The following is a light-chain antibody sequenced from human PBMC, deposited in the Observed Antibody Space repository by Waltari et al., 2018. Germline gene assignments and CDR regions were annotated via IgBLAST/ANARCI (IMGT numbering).Light chain of an antibody. CDR1: QSVSSN. V-gene: IGKV3-15*01. Sequence: EIVMTQSPATLSVSPGERATLSCRASQSVSSNLAWYQQKPGQAPRLLIYGASNRATGIPARFSGSGSATEFTLTISSMQSEEFAVYYCQQYNNWPPWTFGQGTKVEIK. J-gene: IGKJ1*01. CDR3: QQYNNWPPWT. CDR2: GAS.